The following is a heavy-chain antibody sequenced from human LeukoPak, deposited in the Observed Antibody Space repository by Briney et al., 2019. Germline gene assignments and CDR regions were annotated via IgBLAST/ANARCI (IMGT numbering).Heavy chain of an antibody. J-gene: IGHJ6*03. CDR3: AKFRNVGDYYYYMDV. D-gene: IGHD3-16*01. V-gene: IGHV3-23*01. Sequence: GGSLRLSCAASGFTFSSYAMSWVRQAPGRGLECVSAISGSGGSTYYADSVKGRFTISRDNSKNTLYLQMNSLRAEDTAVYYCAKFRNVGDYYYYMDVWGKGTTVTVSS. CDR2: ISGSGGST. CDR1: GFTFSSYA.